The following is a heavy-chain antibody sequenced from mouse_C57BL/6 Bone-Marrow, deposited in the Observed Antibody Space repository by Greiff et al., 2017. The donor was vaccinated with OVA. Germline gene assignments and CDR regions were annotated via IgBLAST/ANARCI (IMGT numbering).Heavy chain of an antibody. CDR3: ARWLLPCYGMDY. J-gene: IGHJ4*01. CDR1: GYTFTSYW. D-gene: IGHD2-3*01. V-gene: IGHV1-64*01. Sequence: QVQLQQPGAELVKPGASVKLSCKASGYTFTSYWMHWVKQRPGQGLEWIGMIHPNSGSTNYNEKFKSKTTLTVDKSSSTAYIQLSSLTSEDSAVYYCARWLLPCYGMDYGGQGNAVTVTA. CDR2: IHPNSGST.